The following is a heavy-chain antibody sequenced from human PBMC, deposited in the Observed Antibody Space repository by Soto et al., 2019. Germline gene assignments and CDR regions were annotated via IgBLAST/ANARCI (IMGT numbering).Heavy chain of an antibody. CDR3: ARDCSSTSCLDY. J-gene: IGHJ4*02. Sequence: GGSLRLSCAASGFTFSSYWMHWVRQAPGKGLEWVSRINSDGSSTSYADSVKGRFTISRDNAKNTLYLQMNSLRAEDTAVYYCARDCSSTSCLDYWGQGTLVTVSS. CDR1: GFTFSSYW. D-gene: IGHD2-2*01. CDR2: INSDGSST. V-gene: IGHV3-74*01.